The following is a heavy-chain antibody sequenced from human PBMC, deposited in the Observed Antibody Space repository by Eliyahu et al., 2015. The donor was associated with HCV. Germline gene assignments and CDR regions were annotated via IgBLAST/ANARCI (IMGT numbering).Heavy chain of an antibody. J-gene: IGHJ4*02. CDR2: ISGSWGST. V-gene: IGHV3-23*01. Sequence: EMQLLESGGGLVQPGGSLRIPCEVAGFSFSSYAMSWVRQAPGKGLEWVSVISGSWGSTYYADSVKGRFTISRDNAKNTLYLQMNSLRVEDTAVYYCAKEGCSSTSCSHFDYWGQGTLVTVSS. CDR3: AKEGCSSTSCSHFDY. D-gene: IGHD2-2*01. CDR1: GFSFSSYA.